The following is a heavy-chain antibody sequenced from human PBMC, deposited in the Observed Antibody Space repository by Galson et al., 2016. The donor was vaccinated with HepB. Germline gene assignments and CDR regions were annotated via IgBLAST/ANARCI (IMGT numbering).Heavy chain of an antibody. CDR2: ISVYGKT. CDR1: GYTFRSYA. V-gene: IGHV3-23*01. D-gene: IGHD6-13*01. J-gene: IGHJ4*02. CDR3: AKRAGNGLLDY. Sequence: SLRLSCAASGYTFRSYAMTWVRQAPGKGLEWVSSISVYGKTYYADSVQGRFTVSRDNSKNTLYLQINSLRTEDTAVYYCAKRAGNGLLDYWGQGTLVTVSS.